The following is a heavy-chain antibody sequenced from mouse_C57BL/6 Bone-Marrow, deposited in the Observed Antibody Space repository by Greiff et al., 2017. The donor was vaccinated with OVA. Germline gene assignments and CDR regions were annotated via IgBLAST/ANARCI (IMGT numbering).Heavy chain of an antibody. D-gene: IGHD2-5*01. J-gene: IGHJ1*03. CDR1: GFSLTSYG. Sequence: VKLMESGPGLVQPSQSLSITCTVSGFSLTSYGVHWVRQPPGQGLEWLGVIWSGGSTDYNAAFISRLSISKDNSKSQVFFKMNSLQADDTAIYYCASDFSYSNYWYFDVWGTGTTVTVSS. CDR2: IWSGGST. V-gene: IGHV2-4*01. CDR3: ASDFSYSNYWYFDV.